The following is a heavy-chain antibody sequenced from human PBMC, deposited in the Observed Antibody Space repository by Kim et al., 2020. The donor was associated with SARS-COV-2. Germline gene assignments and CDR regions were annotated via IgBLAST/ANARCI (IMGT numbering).Heavy chain of an antibody. Sequence: TAYADSVKGRFTISSDNSKTTLYLQMNSLRGDDTAIYYCTKGGLRSGFDFRGQGTLVTVSS. V-gene: IGHV3-23*01. J-gene: IGHJ4*02. D-gene: IGHD5-12*01. CDR2: T. CDR3: TKGGLRSGFDF.